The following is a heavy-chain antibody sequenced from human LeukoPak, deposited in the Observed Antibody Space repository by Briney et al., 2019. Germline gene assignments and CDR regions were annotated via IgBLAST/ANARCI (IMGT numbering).Heavy chain of an antibody. Sequence: SETLSLTCTVSGGSISSSSYYWGWIRQPPGMGLEWIGNIYYSGSTYYNPSLKSRVTISVDTSKSQFSLKLNSVTAADTAVYYCARRRSDWEFDYWGQGTLATVSS. CDR2: IYYSGST. D-gene: IGHD2-21*02. CDR3: ARRRSDWEFDY. CDR1: GGSISSSSYY. J-gene: IGHJ4*02. V-gene: IGHV4-39*01.